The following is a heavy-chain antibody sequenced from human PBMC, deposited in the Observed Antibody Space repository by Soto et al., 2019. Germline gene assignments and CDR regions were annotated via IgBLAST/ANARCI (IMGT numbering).Heavy chain of an antibody. Sequence: QVQLVQSGAEVKKPGASVKVSCKASGYTFTSYDINWVLQATGQGLEWMGGMNPNSGNTGYAQKFQGRVTMTRNTYLSKAYMELSRLRSADTAVYYCASTRPYSSSSWSYGMDVWGQGTTVTVSS. J-gene: IGHJ6*02. D-gene: IGHD6-6*01. CDR3: ASTRPYSSSSWSYGMDV. CDR1: GYTFTSYD. V-gene: IGHV1-8*01. CDR2: MNPNSGNT.